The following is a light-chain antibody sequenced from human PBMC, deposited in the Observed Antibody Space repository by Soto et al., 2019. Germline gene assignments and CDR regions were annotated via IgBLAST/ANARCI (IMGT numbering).Light chain of an antibody. Sequence: QAVVTQPPSASGTPGQRVTISCSGSSSNIGSNTVNWYQQLPGTAPKLLIYNNNQRPSGVPDRFSDSKSGTSASLAISGLQSEDEADYYCAAWDDSLNGWVFGGGTKLTVL. V-gene: IGLV1-44*01. CDR1: SSNIGSNT. J-gene: IGLJ3*02. CDR3: AAWDDSLNGWV. CDR2: NNN.